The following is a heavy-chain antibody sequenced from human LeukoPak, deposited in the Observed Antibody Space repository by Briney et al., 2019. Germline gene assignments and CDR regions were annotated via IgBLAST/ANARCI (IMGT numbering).Heavy chain of an antibody. V-gene: IGHV1-2*06. Sequence: ASVKVSCKASGYTFTGYYMHWVRQALGQGLEWMGRINPNSGGTNYAQKFQGRVTMTRDTSISTAYMELSRLRSDDTAVYYCAREVPDSSGYYYWSHYYYYMDVWGKGTTVTVSS. CDR3: AREVPDSSGYYYWSHYYYYMDV. D-gene: IGHD3-22*01. J-gene: IGHJ6*03. CDR2: INPNSGGT. CDR1: GYTFTGYY.